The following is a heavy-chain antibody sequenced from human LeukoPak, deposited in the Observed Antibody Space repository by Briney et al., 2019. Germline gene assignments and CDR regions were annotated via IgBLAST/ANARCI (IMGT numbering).Heavy chain of an antibody. CDR1: GGTFSSYT. D-gene: IGHD6-19*01. J-gene: IGHJ5*02. CDR2: IIPILGIA. CDR3: ARDSSGWYGNWFDP. Sequence: SVKVSCKASGGTFSSYTISWVRQAPGQGLEWMGRIIPILGIANYAQKFQGRVTITADKSTSTAYMELSSLRSEDTAVYYSARDSSGWYGNWFDPWGQGTLVTVSS. V-gene: IGHV1-69*04.